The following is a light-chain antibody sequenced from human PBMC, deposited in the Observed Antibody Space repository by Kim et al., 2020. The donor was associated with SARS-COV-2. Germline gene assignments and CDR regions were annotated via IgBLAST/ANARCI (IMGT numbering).Light chain of an antibody. J-gene: IGLJ2*01. CDR1: KLGGKY. V-gene: IGLV3-1*01. Sequence: PRPNARRTCAGEKLGGKYSCWYQQKPGQSPVLVLYQDSKRPSGIPERFSGSNSGNTATLTISGTQAMDEADYYCQAWDSSTAVVFGGGTQLTVL. CDR3: QAWDSSTAVV. CDR2: QDS.